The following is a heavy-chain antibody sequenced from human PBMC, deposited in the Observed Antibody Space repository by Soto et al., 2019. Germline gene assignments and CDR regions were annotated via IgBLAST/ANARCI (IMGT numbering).Heavy chain of an antibody. Sequence: WWSXRLSCASSVFRFSIYSMSWVRHAPGKGLEWVSAISGSGGSTYYADSVKGRFTISRDNSKNTLYLQMNSLRAEDTAVYCCAKDRFKYYYDSSGPGYFDLCGRGTLL. J-gene: IGHJ2*01. CDR1: VFRFSIYS. D-gene: IGHD3-22*01. CDR3: AKDRFKYYYDSSGPGYFDL. CDR2: ISGSGGST. V-gene: IGHV3-23*01.